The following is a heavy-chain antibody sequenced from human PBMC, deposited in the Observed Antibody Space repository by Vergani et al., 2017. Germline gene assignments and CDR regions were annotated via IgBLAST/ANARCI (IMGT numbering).Heavy chain of an antibody. Sequence: EVQLLESGGGLVQPGGSLRLTCAASEFTFSNYAMNWVRQAPGKGLEWVSGISGSSVSAYYTDSVKGRFTISRDNSKNMLFLQMNNLRTEDTAIYYCAKQYFVSGNYVFDYGCQGTLVTVSS. CDR2: ISGSSVSA. J-gene: IGHJ4*02. D-gene: IGHD3-10*02. CDR1: EFTFSNYA. V-gene: IGHV3-23*01. CDR3: AKQYFVSGNYVFDY.